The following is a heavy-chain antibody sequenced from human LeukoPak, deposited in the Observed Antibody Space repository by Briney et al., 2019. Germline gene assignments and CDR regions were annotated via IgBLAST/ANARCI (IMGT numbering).Heavy chain of an antibody. J-gene: IGHJ4*02. V-gene: IGHV4-4*07. CDR2: IYSSGAT. CDR1: GGSISDDC. CDR3: AREKSVSGWRADS. Sequence: PSETLSLTCTVSGGSISDDCWSWIRQPGGKKLEWIGRIYSSGATDINPSFQSRVTISEDTSKNQVFLRLTSVTAADTAVYFCAREKSVSGWRADSWGQGTLVTVSS. D-gene: IGHD6-19*01.